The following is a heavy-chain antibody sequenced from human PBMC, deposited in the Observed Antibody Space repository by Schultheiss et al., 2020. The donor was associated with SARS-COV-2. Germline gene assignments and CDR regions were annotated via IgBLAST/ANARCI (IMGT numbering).Heavy chain of an antibody. Sequence: SETLSLTCTVSGGSINSGGYYWSWIRQHPGKGLEWIGYINYSGSTYYNPSLKSRVTISVDTSKKQFSLKMSSVTAADAAVYYCARVAYYDFWSGYHYYYYYYMDVWGKGTTVTVSS. CDR1: GGSINSGGYY. D-gene: IGHD3-3*01. V-gene: IGHV4-31*03. CDR3: ARVAYYDFWSGYHYYYYYYMDV. J-gene: IGHJ6*03. CDR2: INYSGST.